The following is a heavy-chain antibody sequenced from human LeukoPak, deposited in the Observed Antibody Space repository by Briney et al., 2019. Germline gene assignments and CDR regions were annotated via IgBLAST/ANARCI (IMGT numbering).Heavy chain of an antibody. CDR2: ITWNGGST. CDR3: ARDPGDILVAGTFDY. V-gene: IGHV3-20*04. CDR1: GFTFSSYE. J-gene: IGHJ4*02. Sequence: GGSLRLSCAASGFTFSSYEMNWVRQAPGKGLEWVSGITWNGGSTGYADSVKGRFTISRDNAKNSLYLQMNSLRAEDTAFYYCARDPGDILVAGTFDYWGQGTLVTVSS. D-gene: IGHD6-19*01.